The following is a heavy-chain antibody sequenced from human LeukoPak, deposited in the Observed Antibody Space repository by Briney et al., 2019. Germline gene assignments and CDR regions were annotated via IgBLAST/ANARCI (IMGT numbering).Heavy chain of an antibody. V-gene: IGHV4-39*07. CDR3: AREGQTGDPYFDS. Sequence: SETLFLTCTVSGGSISNSNYFWGWIRQPPGKGLEWIGSIFYSGSASYNPSLKSRVTISVDTSKNQFSLKLSSVTAADTAVYFCAREGQTGDPYFDSWGQGTLVTVSS. J-gene: IGHJ4*02. D-gene: IGHD7-27*01. CDR2: IFYSGSA. CDR1: GGSISNSNYF.